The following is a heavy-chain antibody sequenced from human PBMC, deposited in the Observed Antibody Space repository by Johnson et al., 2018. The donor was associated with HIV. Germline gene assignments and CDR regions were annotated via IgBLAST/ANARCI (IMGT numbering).Heavy chain of an antibody. J-gene: IGHJ3*02. CDR3: AKDVSSSSWFFAFDI. V-gene: IGHV3-74*01. CDR2: INSDGSNT. CDR1: GFTFSSYW. D-gene: IGHD6-13*01. Sequence: MLLVESGGGLVQPGGSLRLSCAASGFTFSSYWMHWVRQAPGKGLVWVSRINSDGSNTTYTDSVKGRFTISRDNAKNTLYLQMNSLRAEDTALYYCAKDVSSSSWFFAFDIWGQGTMVIVSS.